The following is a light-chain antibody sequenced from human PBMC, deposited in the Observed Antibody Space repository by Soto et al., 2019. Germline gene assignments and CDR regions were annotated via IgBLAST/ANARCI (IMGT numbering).Light chain of an antibody. CDR3: QQRKNWLLT. CDR1: QSVSSY. V-gene: IGKV3-11*01. CDR2: DAS. Sequence: EIVLTQSPATLSLSPGERATLSCRASQSVSSYLAWYQQKPGQAPRLLIYDASNRATGIPARFSGSGSGTDFTLIISSLEPEDFAVYYCQQRKNWLLTFGGGTKVDIK. J-gene: IGKJ4*01.